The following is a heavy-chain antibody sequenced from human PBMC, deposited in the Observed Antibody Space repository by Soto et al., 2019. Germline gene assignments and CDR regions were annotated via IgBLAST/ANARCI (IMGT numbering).Heavy chain of an antibody. D-gene: IGHD2-15*01. V-gene: IGHV4-31*03. CDR1: GGSISSGGYY. J-gene: IGHJ5*02. Sequence: SETLSLTCTVSGGSISSGGYYWRWIRQHPGKGLEWIGYIYYSGSTYYNPSLKSRVTISVDTSKNQFSLKLSSVTAADTAVYYCARDAGYCSGGSCSKGRDPWGQGTLVTVSS. CDR3: ARDAGYCSGGSCSKGRDP. CDR2: IYYSGST.